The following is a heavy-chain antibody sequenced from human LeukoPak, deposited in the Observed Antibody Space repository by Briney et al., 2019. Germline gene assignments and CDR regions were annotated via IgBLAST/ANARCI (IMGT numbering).Heavy chain of an antibody. D-gene: IGHD3-16*01. J-gene: IGHJ3*01. CDR3: ARDMGTNDYVP. Sequence: ASVKVSCKASGYTFTGYYIHWVRQAPGQGLEWMGSINPNSGGTNYAQKFQGRVTMTRDTSISTAYMELSRLRSDDTAVYYCARDMGTNDYVPWGQGTMVTVSS. CDR2: INPNSGGT. V-gene: IGHV1-2*02. CDR1: GYTFTGYY.